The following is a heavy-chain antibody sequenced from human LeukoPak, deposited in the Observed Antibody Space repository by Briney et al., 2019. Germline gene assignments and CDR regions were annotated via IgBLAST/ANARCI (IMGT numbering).Heavy chain of an antibody. CDR3: ARGTSYCSSTSCSPSLGFDY. CDR2: MNPNSGNT. J-gene: IGHJ4*02. D-gene: IGHD2-2*01. CDR1: GYTFTSYD. V-gene: IGHV1-8*01. Sequence: GASVKVSCKASGYTFTSYDINWVRQATGQGLEWMGWMNPNSGNTGYAQKFQGRVTITRNTSISTAYMELSSLRSEDTAVYYCARGTSYCSSTSCSPSLGFDYWGQGTLVTVSS.